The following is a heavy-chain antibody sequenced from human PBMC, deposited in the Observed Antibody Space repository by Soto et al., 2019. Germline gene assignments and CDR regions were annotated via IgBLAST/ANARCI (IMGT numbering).Heavy chain of an antibody. D-gene: IGHD2-15*01. CDR3: ATRQGGSYNWFDP. J-gene: IGHJ5*02. CDR2: IYYSGST. Sequence: SETLSLTCTVSGGSISRSSYSWGWIRQPPGKGLEWIGTIYYSGSTYYNPSLKSRVTISVDTSKNQFSLKLSSVTAADTAVYYCATRQGGSYNWFDPWGQGTLVP. V-gene: IGHV4-39*01. CDR1: GGSISRSSYS.